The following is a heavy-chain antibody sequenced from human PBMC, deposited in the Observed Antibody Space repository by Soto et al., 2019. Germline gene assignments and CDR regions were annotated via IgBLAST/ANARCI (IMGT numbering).Heavy chain of an antibody. J-gene: IGHJ6*02. CDR1: GYSFTRYY. Sequence: DSVKVAFNACGYSFTRYYMHSGRRAPGQALEWMGWVNPNSGGTNYAQKFRGWVTMTRDTSISTAYMELSRLRSDATAVYYCARTRGYSGYYYYYGMDVRGQGSTVSVSS. CDR2: VNPNSGGT. D-gene: IGHD5-12*01. CDR3: ARTRGYSGYYYYYGMDV. V-gene: IGHV1-2*04.